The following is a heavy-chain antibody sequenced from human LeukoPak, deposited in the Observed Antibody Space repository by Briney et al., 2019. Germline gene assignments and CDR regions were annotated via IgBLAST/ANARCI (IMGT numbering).Heavy chain of an antibody. CDR2: ISSSSSYI. CDR1: GFTFSSYS. Sequence: GGSLRLSCAASGFTFSSYSMNWVRQAPGKGLEWVSSISSSSSYIYYADSVKGRFTISRDNAKNSLYLQMNSLRAEDTAVYHCARDHPHPYCTNGVCHYYYYYYMDVWGKGTTVTVSS. V-gene: IGHV3-21*01. CDR3: ARDHPHPYCTNGVCHYYYYYYMDV. D-gene: IGHD2-8*01. J-gene: IGHJ6*03.